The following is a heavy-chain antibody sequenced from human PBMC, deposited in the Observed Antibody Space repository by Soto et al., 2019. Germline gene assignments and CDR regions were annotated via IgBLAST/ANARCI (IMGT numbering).Heavy chain of an antibody. CDR3: AKTYSSSWYSGPLWFDP. V-gene: IGHV3-23*01. CDR1: GFTFSSYA. J-gene: IGHJ5*02. CDR2: ISGSGGST. D-gene: IGHD6-13*01. Sequence: VQLLESGGGLVQPGGSLRLSCAASGFTFSSYAMSWVRQAPGKGLEWVSAISGSGGSTYYADSVKGRFTISRDNSKNTLYLQMNSLRAEDTAVYYCAKTYSSSWYSGPLWFDPWGQGTLVTVSS.